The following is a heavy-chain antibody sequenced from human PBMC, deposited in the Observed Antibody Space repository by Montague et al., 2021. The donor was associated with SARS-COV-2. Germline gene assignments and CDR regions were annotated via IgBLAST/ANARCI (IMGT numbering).Heavy chain of an antibody. V-gene: IGHV2-5*02. CDR1: GFSLSTSGVG. Sequence: PALVKPTQTLTLTCTFSGFSLSTSGVGVGWIRQPPGKALEWLALXYWDDDKRYSPSLKSRLTITKDTSKNQVVLTMTNMDPVDIATYYCAHRRPLYYYDSSLSTFDYWGQGTLVTVSS. D-gene: IGHD3-22*01. CDR2: XYWDDDK. J-gene: IGHJ4*02. CDR3: AHRRPLYYYDSSLSTFDY.